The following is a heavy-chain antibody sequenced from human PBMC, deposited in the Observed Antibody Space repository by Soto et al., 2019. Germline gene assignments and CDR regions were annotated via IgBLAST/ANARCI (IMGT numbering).Heavy chain of an antibody. CDR1: GFTFSNNG. CDR2: IWFDGSKK. J-gene: IGHJ4*02. V-gene: IGHV3-33*01. Sequence: QVQLVESGGGVVQPGRSLRLSCEASGFTFSNNGMHGVRQAPGKGLEWVAVIWFDGSKKSYVNSLKVRFTISRDDSKNTLYLQMNSLRVEDTAMYYCARDIGVTDYRLDHWGLGTPVTVSS. D-gene: IGHD4-4*01. CDR3: ARDIGVTDYRLDH.